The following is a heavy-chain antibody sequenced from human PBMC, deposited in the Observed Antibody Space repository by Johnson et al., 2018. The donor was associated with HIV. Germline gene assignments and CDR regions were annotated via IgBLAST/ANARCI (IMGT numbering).Heavy chain of an antibody. D-gene: IGHD3-16*01. CDR1: GFKVSGYG. CDR2: ISYDGSNK. V-gene: IGHV3-30*03. CDR3: ASQVRGLRLGVDAFDI. Sequence: QVQLVESGGGVVQPGKSLRLSCVASGFKVSGYGMHWVRQAPGKGLEWVAVISYDGSNKYYADSVKGRFTVSRDNSKNTLFLQMNSLRAEDTAVYFCASQVRGLRLGVDAFDIWGQGTMVTVSS. J-gene: IGHJ3*02.